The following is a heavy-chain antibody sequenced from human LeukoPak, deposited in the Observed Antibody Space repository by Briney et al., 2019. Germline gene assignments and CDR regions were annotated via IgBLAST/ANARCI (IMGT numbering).Heavy chain of an antibody. D-gene: IGHD6-19*01. V-gene: IGHV3-23*01. Sequence: GGSLRLSCAASGLTFSSYAMAWVRQAPGKGLDWLSAINGGGTDTYNADSVKGRFTISRDNPKNTLYLQMNSLRAEDTAVYYCAKGSSSGWPYYFDQWGQGTLVTVSS. CDR3: AKGSSSGWPYYFDQ. J-gene: IGHJ4*02. CDR2: INGGGTDT. CDR1: GLTFSSYA.